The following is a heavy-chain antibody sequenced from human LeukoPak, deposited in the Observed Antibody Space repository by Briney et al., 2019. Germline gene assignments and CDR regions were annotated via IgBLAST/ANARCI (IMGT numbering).Heavy chain of an antibody. J-gene: IGHJ4*02. CDR1: GYTFTGYY. D-gene: IGHD6-19*01. V-gene: IGHV1-2*02. Sequence: GASVKVSCKASGYTFTGYYMNWVRQAPGQGLEWMGWINPNSGRTNYAQNFQGRVTMTRDTSISTAYMELSRLRSDDTAVYYCARVAIAVADSAFDYWGQGTLVTVSS. CDR2: INPNSGRT. CDR3: ARVAIAVADSAFDY.